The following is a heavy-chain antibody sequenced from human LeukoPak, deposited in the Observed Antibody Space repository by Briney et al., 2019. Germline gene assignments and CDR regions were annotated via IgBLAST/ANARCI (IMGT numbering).Heavy chain of an antibody. CDR2: INHSGST. CDR1: GGSFSGYY. CDR3: ARDSPYYYGSGSNDY. V-gene: IGHV4-34*01. Sequence: PSETLSLTCAVYGGSFSGYYWSWIRQPPGKGLEWIGEINHSGSTNYNPSLKSRVTISVDTSKNQFSLKLSSVTAADTAVYYCARDSPYYYGSGSNDYWGQGTLVTVSS. D-gene: IGHD3-10*01. J-gene: IGHJ4*02.